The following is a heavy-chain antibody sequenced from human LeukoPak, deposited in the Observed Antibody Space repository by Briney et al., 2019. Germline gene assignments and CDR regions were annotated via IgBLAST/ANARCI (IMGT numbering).Heavy chain of an antibody. Sequence: SGGSLRLSCAASGFTFSSYDMHWVRQATGKGLEWVSAIGTAGDTYYPGSVKGRFTISRENAKNSLYLQMNSLRAGDTAVYYCARAAYYDILTGYHHYGMDVWGQGTTVTVSS. V-gene: IGHV3-13*01. CDR3: ARAAYYDILTGYHHYGMDV. CDR2: IGTAGDT. D-gene: IGHD3-9*01. J-gene: IGHJ6*02. CDR1: GFTFSSYD.